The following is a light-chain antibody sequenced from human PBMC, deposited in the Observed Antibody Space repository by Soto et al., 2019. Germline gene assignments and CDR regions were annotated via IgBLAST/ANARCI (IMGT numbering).Light chain of an antibody. Sequence: DIRMTQSASSLCASVGDRVTITCHASRDISNHLTWYQQKPGKAPKLLIYDASNLQTGVPSRFSGSGSGTHFTLTISSLQPEDVATYSCQHYDNLPLTFGGGTKVDIK. CDR3: QHYDNLPLT. V-gene: IGKV1-33*01. J-gene: IGKJ4*01. CDR2: DAS. CDR1: RDISNH.